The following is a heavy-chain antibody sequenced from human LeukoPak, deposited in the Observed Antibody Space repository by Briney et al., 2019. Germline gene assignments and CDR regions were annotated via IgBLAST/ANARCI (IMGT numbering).Heavy chain of an antibody. D-gene: IGHD3-22*01. V-gene: IGHV3-15*01. CDR1: GFTFSNAW. Sequence: PGGSLRLSCAASGFTFSNAWMSWVRQAPGKGLEWVGRIKSKTDGGTTDYAAPVKGRFTISRDDSKNTLYLQMNSLKTEDTAVYYCTTDLEYYYDSSGYPFDYWGQGTLVTVSS. CDR3: TTDLEYYYDSSGYPFDY. CDR2: IKSKTDGGTT. J-gene: IGHJ4*02.